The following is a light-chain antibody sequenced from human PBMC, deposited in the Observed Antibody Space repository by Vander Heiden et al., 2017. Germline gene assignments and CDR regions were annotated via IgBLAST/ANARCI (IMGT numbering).Light chain of an antibody. CDR3: CAWEGRTTPVV. Sequence: QSPLTPPASVSGSPGQSSTSTCTATSSDGGRNHLVSWYQHHPGKAPKVISYEVTKRPSGVSARFSGTKSGSTASLTICGLQAEDEAHYYCCAWEGRTTPVVFGGGTKLTVL. CDR1: SSDGGRNHL. V-gene: IGLV2-23*02. CDR2: EVT. J-gene: IGLJ2*01.